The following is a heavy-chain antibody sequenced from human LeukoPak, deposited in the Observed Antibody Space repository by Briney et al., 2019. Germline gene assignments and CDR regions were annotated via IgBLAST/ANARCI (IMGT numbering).Heavy chain of an antibody. CDR3: ARVDYGDYAGEDY. J-gene: IGHJ4*02. CDR1: GFTFSRFS. CDR2: ISSSSGTI. Sequence: GGSLRLSCAASGFTFSRFSMNWVRQAPGKGLEWVSYISSSSGTIYYADSVKGRFTISRDNAKNSLYLQMNSLRAEDTAVYYCARVDYGDYAGEDYWGQGTLVTVSS. V-gene: IGHV3-48*04. D-gene: IGHD4-17*01.